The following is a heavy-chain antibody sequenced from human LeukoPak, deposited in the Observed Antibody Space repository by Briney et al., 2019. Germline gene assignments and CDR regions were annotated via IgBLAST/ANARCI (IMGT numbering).Heavy chain of an antibody. D-gene: IGHD1-26*01. J-gene: IGHJ1*01. CDR1: GFTVSSNY. CDR3: ARDGIESGNKWELRNRYFQH. CDR2: IYSGGST. Sequence: GGSLRLSCAASGFTVSSNYMSWVRQAPGKGLEWVSVIYSGGSTYYADSVKGRFTISRDNPKNTLYLQMNSLRAEDTAVYYCARDGIESGNKWELRNRYFQHWGQGTLVTVSS. V-gene: IGHV3-53*01.